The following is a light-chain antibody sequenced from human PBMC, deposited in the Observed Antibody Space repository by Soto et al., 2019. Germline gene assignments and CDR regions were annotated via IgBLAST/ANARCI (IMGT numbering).Light chain of an antibody. V-gene: IGKV1-5*03. CDR1: QSISSW. CDR2: KAS. Sequence: DIQMTQSPSTLSASVGDRVTITCRASQSISSWLAWYQQKPGKAPKLLIYKASSLEREVPSRFIGSESGTEFTLTISSLQPDDFASYYCQQYNSYWTFGQGTKVEIK. CDR3: QQYNSYWT. J-gene: IGKJ1*01.